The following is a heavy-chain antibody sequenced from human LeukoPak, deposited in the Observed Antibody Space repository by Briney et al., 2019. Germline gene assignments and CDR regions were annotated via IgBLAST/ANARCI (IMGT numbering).Heavy chain of an antibody. CDR3: ARDGVRWELSSAFDI. V-gene: IGHV1-18*01. J-gene: IGHJ3*02. CDR1: GYTFTSYE. D-gene: IGHD4-23*01. Sequence: GASVKVSCKASGYTFTSYEITWVRQATGQGLEWMGWISGYTGNTNYAQKLQGRVTMTTDTSTSTAYMELRSLRSDDTAVYYCARDGVRWELSSAFDIWGQGTMVTVSS. CDR2: ISGYTGNT.